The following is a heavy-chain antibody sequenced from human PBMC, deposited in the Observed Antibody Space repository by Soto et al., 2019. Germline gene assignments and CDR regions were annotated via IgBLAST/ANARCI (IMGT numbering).Heavy chain of an antibody. CDR1: GFTFSSYG. J-gene: IGHJ4*02. Sequence: GGSLRLSCAASGFTFSSYGMHWVRQAPGKGLEWVAVIWYDGSNKYYADSVKGRFTISRDNSKNTLYLQMNSLRAEDTAVYYCAREAHIAVADLDYWGQGTLVTVSS. V-gene: IGHV3-33*01. CDR3: AREAHIAVADLDY. D-gene: IGHD6-19*01. CDR2: IWYDGSNK.